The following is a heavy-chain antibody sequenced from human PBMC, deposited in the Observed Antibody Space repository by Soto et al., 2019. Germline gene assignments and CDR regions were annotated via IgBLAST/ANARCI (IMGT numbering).Heavy chain of an antibody. CDR1: GYTFTSYG. Sequence: ASVKVSCKASGYTFTSYGISWARQAPGQGLEWMGWISAYNGNTNYAQKLQGRVTMTTDTSTSTAYMELRSLRSDDTAVYYCARNYDILTGYYPDYGMDVWGQGTTVTVSS. V-gene: IGHV1-18*01. CDR3: ARNYDILTGYYPDYGMDV. D-gene: IGHD3-9*01. J-gene: IGHJ6*02. CDR2: ISAYNGNT.